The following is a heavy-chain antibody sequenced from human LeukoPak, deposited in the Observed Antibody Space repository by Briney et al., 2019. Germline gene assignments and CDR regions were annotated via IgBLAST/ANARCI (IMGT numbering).Heavy chain of an antibody. D-gene: IGHD5-12*01. CDR1: GFTVSSNY. V-gene: IGHV3-53*01. J-gene: IGHJ4*02. CDR3: ARGRYSGYDLSFDY. CDR2: IYSGGFT. Sequence: PGGSLRLSCAASGFTVSSNYMSWVRQAPGKGLEWVSIIYSGGFTYYAGSVKGRFTISRDTSKNTLYLQMNSLRAEGTAVYYCARGRYSGYDLSFDYWGQGTLVTVSS.